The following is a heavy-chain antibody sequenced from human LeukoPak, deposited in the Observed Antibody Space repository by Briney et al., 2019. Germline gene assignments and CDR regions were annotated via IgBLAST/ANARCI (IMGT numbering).Heavy chain of an antibody. D-gene: IGHD6-25*01. CDR1: GYTFTSYG. J-gene: IGHJ4*02. V-gene: IGHV1-18*01. Sequence: ASVTVSCTASGYTFTSYGISWVRQAPGQGLEWMGWVSAYNGNTNYAQKFQGRVTMTTDTPTSTVYMELRSPRSDDTAVYYCGRHDGGSGWPWLGIDYWGQGTLVTVSS. CDR2: VSAYNGNT. CDR3: GRHDGGSGWPWLGIDY.